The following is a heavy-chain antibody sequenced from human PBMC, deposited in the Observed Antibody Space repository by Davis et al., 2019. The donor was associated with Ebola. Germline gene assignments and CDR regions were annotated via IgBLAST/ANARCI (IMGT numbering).Heavy chain of an antibody. CDR1: GGTFSSYA. D-gene: IGHD6-13*01. J-gene: IGHJ5*02. CDR3: ARDHFLSGSSSWYWFDP. Sequence: SVKVSCKASGGTFSSYAISWVRQAPGQGLEWMGGIIPIFGTANYAQKFQGRVTITRDTSASTAYMELSSLRSEDTAVYYCARDHFLSGSSSWYWFDPWGQGTLVTVSS. V-gene: IGHV1-69*05. CDR2: IIPIFGTA.